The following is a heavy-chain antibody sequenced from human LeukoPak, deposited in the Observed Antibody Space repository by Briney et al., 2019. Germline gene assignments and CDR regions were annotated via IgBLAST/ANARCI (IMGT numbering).Heavy chain of an antibody. CDR2: ISGSGGST. CDR1: GFTFSSYG. Sequence: GGSLRLSCAASGFTFSSYGMNWVRQAPGKGLEWVSAISGSGGSTYYADSVKGRFTISRDNSKNTLYLQMNSLRAEDTAVYYCATPDKGGNSGEWDYWGQGTLVTVSS. D-gene: IGHD4-23*01. J-gene: IGHJ4*02. V-gene: IGHV3-23*01. CDR3: ATPDKGGNSGEWDY.